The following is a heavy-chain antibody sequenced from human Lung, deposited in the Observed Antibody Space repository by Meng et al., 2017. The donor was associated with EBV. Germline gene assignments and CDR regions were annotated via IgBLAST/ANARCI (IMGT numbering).Heavy chain of an antibody. CDR2: LIPVLNKA. CDR3: ARGRGNQPLFDF. V-gene: IGHV1-69*10. CDR1: GGSFSTYT. Sequence: QVKRVQSGAEVKKPGSSVKVACKTSGGSFSTYTFSWVRQAPGQGLEWMGGLIPVLNKAKSAPRFQDRVTFTADETTTTAYMELSSLTFEDTAVYFCARGRGNQPLFDFWGQGTLVTVSS. D-gene: IGHD2/OR15-2a*01. J-gene: IGHJ4*02.